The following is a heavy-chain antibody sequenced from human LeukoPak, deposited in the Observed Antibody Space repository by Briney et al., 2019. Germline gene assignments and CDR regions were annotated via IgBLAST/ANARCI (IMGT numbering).Heavy chain of an antibody. J-gene: IGHJ6*02. CDR1: GFTFSSYW. V-gene: IGHV3-48*04. D-gene: IGHD2-2*01. CDR3: AKDLVGYCSSTSCPSSYYYYGMDV. Sequence: GGSLRLSCAASGFTFSSYWMSWVRQAPGKGLEWVSYISSSGSTIYYADSVKGRFTISRDNAKNSLYLQMNSLRAEDTAVYYCAKDLVGYCSSTSCPSSYYYYGMDVWGQGTTVTVSS. CDR2: ISSSGSTI.